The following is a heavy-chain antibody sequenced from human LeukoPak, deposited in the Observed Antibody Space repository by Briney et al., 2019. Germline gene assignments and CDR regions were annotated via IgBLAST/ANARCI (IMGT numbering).Heavy chain of an antibody. J-gene: IGHJ4*02. Sequence: SETLSLTCTVSGGSINNYYWSWIRQPPGKGLEWIGYIYYRGSTNYNPSLKSRVTFSVDTSKNQFSLKLNSVTAADRAVYYCARGGDYGDLRYFDYWGQGTLVTVSS. CDR1: GGSINNYY. V-gene: IGHV4-59*01. D-gene: IGHD4-17*01. CDR3: ARGGDYGDLRYFDY. CDR2: IYYRGST.